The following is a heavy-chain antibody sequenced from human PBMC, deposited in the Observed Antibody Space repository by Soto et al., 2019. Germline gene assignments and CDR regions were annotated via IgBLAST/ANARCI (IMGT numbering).Heavy chain of an antibody. CDR2: ISYDGSLQ. Sequence: QAQLVESGGGVVQPGRSLRLSCAASGFAFSSYGMHWVRQAPGTGLELVAVISYDGSLQHYADSVKGRFTISRDNSKNLVLLQISSLRAEDTAVYYCVSDRGYGHASVPYSWGQGTLVSVSS. CDR1: GFAFSSYG. D-gene: IGHD5-18*01. CDR3: VSDRGYGHASVPYS. V-gene: IGHV3-30*03. J-gene: IGHJ4*02.